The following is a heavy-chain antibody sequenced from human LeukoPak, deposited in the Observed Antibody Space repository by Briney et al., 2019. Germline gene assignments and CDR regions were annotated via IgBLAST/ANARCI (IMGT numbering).Heavy chain of an antibody. CDR2: ITGSGQTK. J-gene: IGHJ4*02. Sequence: GGSLRLSCVVSGFTLSDYAMSWVRRAPGKGLEWVSAITGSGQTKYYTDSVKGRFTMSRDNSKNTLYLHMNNLRDDDTAEYFCAKESLVVIESFFDNWGQGTLVIVSS. D-gene: IGHD3-22*01. V-gene: IGHV3-23*01. CDR1: GFTLSDYA. CDR3: AKESLVVIESFFDN.